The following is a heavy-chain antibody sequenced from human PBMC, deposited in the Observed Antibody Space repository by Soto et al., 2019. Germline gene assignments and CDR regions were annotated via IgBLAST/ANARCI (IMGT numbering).Heavy chain of an antibody. CDR3: VRLTGNSWLDS. CDR2: TYYRSKWYT. D-gene: IGHD7-27*01. Sequence: QVQLQQSGPGLVKPSQTLSLTSAISGDSVSSNSAVWNWIRQSPSRGLEWLGRTYYRSKWYTDSAVSAKSRITNHPNTTYNQVTLHPNYVTPDDTSVYYCVRLTGNSWLDSWGQGTLVTVSS. V-gene: IGHV6-1*01. J-gene: IGHJ5*01. CDR1: GDSVSSNSAV.